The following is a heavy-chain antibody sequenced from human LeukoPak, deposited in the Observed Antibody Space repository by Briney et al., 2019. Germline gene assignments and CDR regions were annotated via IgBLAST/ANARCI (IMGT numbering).Heavy chain of an antibody. D-gene: IGHD6-19*01. J-gene: IGHJ4*02. Sequence: GGSLRLSCAASGFTFSHHGMNWVRQAPGKGLEWVSGVGPSGARTYYADSVKGRFTVSRDNSKNKVFLQMNSLRAEDTAVYYCARRSGIAVAGAFDYWGQGTLVTVSS. CDR3: ARRSGIAVAGAFDY. V-gene: IGHV3-23*01. CDR2: VGPSGART. CDR1: GFTFSHHG.